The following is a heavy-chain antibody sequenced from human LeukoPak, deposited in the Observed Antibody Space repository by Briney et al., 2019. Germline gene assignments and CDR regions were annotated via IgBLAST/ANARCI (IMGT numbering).Heavy chain of an antibody. CDR2: ISSSGSTI. CDR1: GFTFNDYY. V-gene: IGHV3-11*01. J-gene: IGHJ4*02. Sequence: GGSLRVCCAASGFTFNDYYMSWIRQAPGKGLERVSYISSSGSTISYADSVKGRFTISRDNVKNSPDLQMNSLRAEDTAVYYCARTSVAARWYFDYWGQGTLVTVSS. CDR3: ARTSVAARWYFDY. D-gene: IGHD6-19*01.